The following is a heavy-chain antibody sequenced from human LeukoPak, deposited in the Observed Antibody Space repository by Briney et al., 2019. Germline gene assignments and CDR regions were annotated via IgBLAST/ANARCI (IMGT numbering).Heavy chain of an antibody. CDR3: TREGSQSASGSYPGND. Sequence: GGSLRLSCAASGFTFSSYAMSWVRQAPGKGLEWVSGINWNGGSTGYADSVKGRFTISRDNAKNSLYLQMNSLRAEDTAVYYCTREGSQSASGSYPGNDWGQGTLVTVSS. D-gene: IGHD1-26*01. J-gene: IGHJ4*02. CDR2: INWNGGST. CDR1: GFTFSSYA. V-gene: IGHV3-20*04.